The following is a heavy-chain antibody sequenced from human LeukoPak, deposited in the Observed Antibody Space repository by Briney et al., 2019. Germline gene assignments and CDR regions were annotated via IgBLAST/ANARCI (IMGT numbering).Heavy chain of an antibody. CDR2: TSYDGSDK. Sequence: QAGGSLRLSCTASGFTFINYGMHWVRQAPGKGLEWVAVTSYDGSDKYYADSVKGRFTISRDNSKNTLYLQMNSLRTEDTAVYYCAKQEPDSSSWYRGFYYFGMDVWGLGTTVTVSS. D-gene: IGHD6-13*01. V-gene: IGHV3-30*18. CDR1: GFTFINYG. J-gene: IGHJ6*02. CDR3: AKQEPDSSSWYRGFYYFGMDV.